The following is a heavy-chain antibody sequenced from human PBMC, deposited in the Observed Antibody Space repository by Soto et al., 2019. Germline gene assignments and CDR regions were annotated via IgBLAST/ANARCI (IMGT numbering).Heavy chain of an antibody. D-gene: IGHD4-17*01. CDR1: GGSISGYY. CDR3: ARDSGYGDPFDY. V-gene: IGHV4-59*01. Sequence: SETLSLTCTVSGGSISGYYWSWIRQPPGKGLEWIGYIYYSGSTNYNPSLRSRVTISVDTSKNQFSLKLSSVTAADTAVYYCARDSGYGDPFDYWGQGTLVTVSS. CDR2: IYYSGST. J-gene: IGHJ4*02.